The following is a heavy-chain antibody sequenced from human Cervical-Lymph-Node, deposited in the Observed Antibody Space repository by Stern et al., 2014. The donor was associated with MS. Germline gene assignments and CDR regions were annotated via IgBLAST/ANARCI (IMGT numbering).Heavy chain of an antibody. CDR2: ISAYNGNT. J-gene: IGHJ4*02. CDR3: AREGNYDYVWGSYRNHAYYFDY. D-gene: IGHD3-16*02. Sequence: VQLVESGAEVKKPGASVKVSCKASGYTFTSYGISWVRQAPGQGLEWMGWISAYNGNTNYAQKLQGRVTMTTDTSTSTAYMELRSLRSDDTAVYYCAREGNYDYVWGSYRNHAYYFDYWGQGTLVTVSS. CDR1: GYTFTSYG. V-gene: IGHV1-18*01.